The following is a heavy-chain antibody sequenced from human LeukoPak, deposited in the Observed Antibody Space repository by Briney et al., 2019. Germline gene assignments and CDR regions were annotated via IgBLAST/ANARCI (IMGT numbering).Heavy chain of an antibody. Sequence: PGGSLRLSCAASGFTFSRYAMSWVRQAPGKGLEWVSRIRPPGSTTSDTHSVKGRFTVSRDNAKNTLYLQVNNLRAEDTAVYYCARGPNSNWSGLDFWGQGTLLTVSS. J-gene: IGHJ4*02. CDR1: GFTFSRYA. V-gene: IGHV3-74*01. CDR2: IRPPGSTT. D-gene: IGHD6-6*01. CDR3: ARGPNSNWSGLDF.